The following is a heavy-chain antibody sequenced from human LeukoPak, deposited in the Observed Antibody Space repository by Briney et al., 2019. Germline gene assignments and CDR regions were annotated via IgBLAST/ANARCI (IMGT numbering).Heavy chain of an antibody. Sequence: HTGGSLRLSCTASGFTFSDYWMTWVRQAPGKGPEWVANIKQDGSQRYYVDSVRGRFTISRDNGKNSLFLQMDGLRAEDTAVYYGSRRGGSWARRSSIDYWGQGTLVTVSS. CDR2: IKQDGSQR. D-gene: IGHD6-13*01. V-gene: IGHV3-7*01. CDR3: SRRGGSWARRSSIDY. CDR1: GFTFSDYW. J-gene: IGHJ4*02.